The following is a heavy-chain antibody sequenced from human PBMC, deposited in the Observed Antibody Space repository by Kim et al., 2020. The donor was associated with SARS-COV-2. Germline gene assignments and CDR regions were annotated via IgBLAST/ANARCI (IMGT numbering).Heavy chain of an antibody. J-gene: IGHJ4*02. CDR3: VKGAWLDY. CDR1: GFSFGTFD. V-gene: IGHV3-23*01. CDR2: MKRPDDST. Sequence: GGSLRLSCVASGFSFGTFDMSWVRQAPGKGLKWVLVMKRPDDSTYYAESVKGRFTVSRDSARNTLYLQMNSLRADDTAIYYCVKGAWLDYWGPGTLVTVSA. D-gene: IGHD5-12*01.